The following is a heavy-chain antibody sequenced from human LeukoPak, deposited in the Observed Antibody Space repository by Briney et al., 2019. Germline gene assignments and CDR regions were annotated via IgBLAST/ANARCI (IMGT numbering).Heavy chain of an antibody. J-gene: IGHJ4*02. CDR1: GFTFSNYA. CDR2: ISGSGLST. CDR3: AKDVVYYYDSSGYSFSYFDY. V-gene: IGHV3-23*01. D-gene: IGHD3-22*01. Sequence: GGSLRLSCAASGFTFSNYAMSWVRQAPGKGLEWVSAISGSGLSTYYADSVKGRFTISRDTSKNTLYLQMNSLRAEDTAVYYCAKDVVYYYDSSGYSFSYFDYWGQGTLVTVSS.